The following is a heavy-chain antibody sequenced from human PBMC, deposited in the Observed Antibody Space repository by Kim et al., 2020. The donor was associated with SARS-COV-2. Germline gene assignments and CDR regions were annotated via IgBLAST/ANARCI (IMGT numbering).Heavy chain of an antibody. Sequence: SVKVSCKASGGTFSSYAISWVRQAPGQGLEWMGGIIPIFGTANYAQKFQGRVTITADESTSTAYMELSSLRSEDTAVYYCARVSDTAMDVYEYYGMDVWGQGTTVTVSS. D-gene: IGHD5-18*01. CDR2: IIPIFGTA. J-gene: IGHJ6*02. CDR3: ARVSDTAMDVYEYYGMDV. V-gene: IGHV1-69*13. CDR1: GGTFSSYA.